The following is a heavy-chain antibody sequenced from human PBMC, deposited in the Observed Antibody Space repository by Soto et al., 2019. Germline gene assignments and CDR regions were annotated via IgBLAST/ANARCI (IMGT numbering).Heavy chain of an antibody. D-gene: IGHD6-13*01. Sequence: ASVKVSCKASGYTFTGYYMHWVRQAPGQGLEWMGWIDPNSGGTNYAQKFQGWVTMTRDTSISTAYMELSRLRSDDTAVYYCARVAAAGTFYYGMDVWGQGTTVTVSS. CDR1: GYTFTGYY. J-gene: IGHJ6*02. CDR2: IDPNSGGT. CDR3: ARVAAAGTFYYGMDV. V-gene: IGHV1-2*04.